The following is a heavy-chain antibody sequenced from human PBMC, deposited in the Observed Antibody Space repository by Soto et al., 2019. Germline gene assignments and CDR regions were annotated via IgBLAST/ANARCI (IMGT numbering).Heavy chain of an antibody. CDR3: ARDPAP. Sequence: PSETLSLTCAVYGGSFSGYYWNWLRQHPGKGLEWIGYIYNSGTTYYNPSLKSRVTISVDTSKNQFSLKLTSVTAADTAVYYCARDPAPWGQGTLVTVS. J-gene: IGHJ5*02. CDR2: IYNSGTT. V-gene: IGHV4-31*11. CDR1: GGSFSGYY.